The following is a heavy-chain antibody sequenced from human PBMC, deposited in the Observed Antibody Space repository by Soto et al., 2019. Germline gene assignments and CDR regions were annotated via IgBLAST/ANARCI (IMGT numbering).Heavy chain of an antibody. CDR2: IYYRGST. CDR3: ARDPARGGGSYLGYFDY. CDR1: GGSIRSGANY. V-gene: IGHV4-30-4*01. J-gene: IGHJ4*02. D-gene: IGHD1-26*01. Sequence: SETLSLTCTVSGGSIRSGANYWSWIRQPPGKGLEWIGYIYYRGSTYYNQSLKSRVTISVDTSMNQFSLTLTSVTAADTAVYYCARDPARGGGSYLGYFDYWGQGTPVTVS.